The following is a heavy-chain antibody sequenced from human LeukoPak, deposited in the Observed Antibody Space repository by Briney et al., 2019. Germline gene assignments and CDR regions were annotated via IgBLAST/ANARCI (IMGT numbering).Heavy chain of an antibody. V-gene: IGHV3-15*01. CDR2: IKSTADGGTT. CDR3: TTDYNSGSPRSRYYYAMDV. CDR1: GFTFSKAL. Sequence: GGSLRLSCVVSGFTFSKALMSWARQAPGAGLEWVGRIKSTADGGTTDYAAPAKGRFTISKDDSKNTVYLQMNSLEIEDTAAYYCTTDYNSGSPRSRYYYAMDVWGQGTTVTVSS. D-gene: IGHD1-26*01. J-gene: IGHJ6*02.